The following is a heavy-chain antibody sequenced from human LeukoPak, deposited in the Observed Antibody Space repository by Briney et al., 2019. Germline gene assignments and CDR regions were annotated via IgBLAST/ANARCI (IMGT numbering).Heavy chain of an antibody. J-gene: IGHJ4*02. V-gene: IGHV3-30*02. Sequence: PGGSLRLSCAASGFTFSSYGMHWVRQAPGKGLEWVAFIRYDGSNKYYADSVKGRFTISRDNSKNTLYLQMNSLRAEDTAVYYCAKTRKVVTGLIDYWGQGTLVTVSS. D-gene: IGHD2-21*02. CDR3: AKTRKVVTGLIDY. CDR1: GFTFSSYG. CDR2: IRYDGSNK.